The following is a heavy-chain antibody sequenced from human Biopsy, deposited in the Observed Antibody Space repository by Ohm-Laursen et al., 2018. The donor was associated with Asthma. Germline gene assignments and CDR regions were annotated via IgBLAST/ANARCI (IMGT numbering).Heavy chain of an antibody. V-gene: IGHV4-30-4*01. D-gene: IGHD6-19*01. CDR2: IHYSGST. CDR1: GASIKTDDHY. J-gene: IGHJ5*02. Sequence: SQTLSLTCTVSGASIKTDDHYWSWLRQPPGKGLEWFGFIHYSGSTSYNPPLKGGVTISVDTSKNQFSLKLSSVTAADTAAYYCARASVAASSNWFDPWGQGTLVTVSS. CDR3: ARASVAASSNWFDP.